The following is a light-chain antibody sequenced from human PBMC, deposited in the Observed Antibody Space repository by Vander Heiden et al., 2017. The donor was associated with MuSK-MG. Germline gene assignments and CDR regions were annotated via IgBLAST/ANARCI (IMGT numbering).Light chain of an antibody. J-gene: IGLJ2*01. V-gene: IGLV2-11*01. CDR1: SSVVGGFKY. CDR3: CSYAGSYAVV. Sequence: QSALTQPRSVCGSPARSVTRPCTGASSVVGGFKYVSWYQQHPGKAPELLIYDFGKRPSGVPDRFSGSKSGNTAYLTVSGLQADDEADAVCCSYAGSYAVVFGGGTKLTVL. CDR2: DFG.